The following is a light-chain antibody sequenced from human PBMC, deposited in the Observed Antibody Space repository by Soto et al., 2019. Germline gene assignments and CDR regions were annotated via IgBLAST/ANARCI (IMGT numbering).Light chain of an antibody. V-gene: IGKV3-20*01. CDR2: GAS. Sequence: IGLNQSSGTASLSPGERATLSCRASQSFTSRSLAWYQQKPGLAPRLLISGASNRAAGIPDRFSGSGSGTDFTLTISRLEPEDFAVYYCQQYFSSPWAFGQGTIVDI. CDR1: QSFTSRS. CDR3: QQYFSSPWA. J-gene: IGKJ1*01.